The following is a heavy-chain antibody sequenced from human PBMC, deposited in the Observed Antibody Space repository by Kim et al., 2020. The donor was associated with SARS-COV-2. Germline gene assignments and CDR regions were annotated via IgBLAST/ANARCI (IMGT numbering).Heavy chain of an antibody. V-gene: IGHV4-39*06. J-gene: IGHJ4*02. CDR2: IFYSGSA. Sequence: SETLSPTCTVSRGSISSSNYYWGWIRQAPGKGLEWIGKIFYSGSADFNASLKSRVTMSVDTSKKQFALHLSSVTAADTAVYYCARASSLAGEYYFDYWGQGTLVTVS. CDR1: RGSISSSNYY. CDR3: ARASSLAGEYYFDY. D-gene: IGHD6-19*01.